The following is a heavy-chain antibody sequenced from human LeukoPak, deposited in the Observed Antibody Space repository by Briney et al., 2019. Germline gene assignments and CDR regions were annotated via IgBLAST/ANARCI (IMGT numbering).Heavy chain of an antibody. J-gene: IGHJ3*02. Sequence: ASVKVSCKASGYTFTTYAIHWVRQAPGQRLEWMGWINAGNGNTEYSQKFQGRVTITRDTSASTADMELSSLRSEDTAVYYCARSSPTVDYAFDIWGRGTMVTVSS. D-gene: IGHD4-17*01. CDR3: ARSSPTVDYAFDI. CDR2: INAGNGNT. V-gene: IGHV1-3*01. CDR1: GYTFTTYA.